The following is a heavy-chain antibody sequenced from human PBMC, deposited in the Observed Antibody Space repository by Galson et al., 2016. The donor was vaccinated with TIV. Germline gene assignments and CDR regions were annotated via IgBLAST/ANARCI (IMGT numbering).Heavy chain of an antibody. CDR1: GFSFDDYA. Sequence: SLRLSCAASGFSFDDYAMHWVRHAPGKGLEWVSDISSNSVYIGYAGSVKGRFTISRDNAKKSLNLQMNSLRGDDTALYYCAKGRGYSYGSPQDYYYGFDVWGQGTMVTVSS. CDR3: AKGRGYSYGSPQDYYYGFDV. D-gene: IGHD5-18*01. J-gene: IGHJ6*02. CDR2: ISSNSVYI. V-gene: IGHV3-9*01.